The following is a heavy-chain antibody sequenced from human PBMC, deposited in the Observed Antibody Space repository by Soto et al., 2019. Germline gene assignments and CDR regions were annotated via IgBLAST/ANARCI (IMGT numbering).Heavy chain of an antibody. J-gene: IGHJ6*02. CDR2: IIPIFGPT. CDR3: ATAYFITGSGRIGYYYYAMDV. CDR1: GRTVSNFA. Sequence: QVQLVQSGAEVKKPGSSVKVSCKASGRTVSNFASNWVRQAPGQGLEWRGGIIPIFGPTNYAQKIQGRVTITADESTRTAYMGRSSPTSEAMAGYYFATAYFITGSGRIGYYYYAMDVWGQGTTVTFPS. D-gene: IGHD1-20*01. V-gene: IGHV1-69*01.